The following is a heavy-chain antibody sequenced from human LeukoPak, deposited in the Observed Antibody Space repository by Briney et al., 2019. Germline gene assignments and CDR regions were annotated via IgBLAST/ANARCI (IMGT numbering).Heavy chain of an antibody. CDR1: GFTFTNYW. J-gene: IGHJ4*02. CDR3: ARDLYRIVVVPHYFDY. D-gene: IGHD3-22*01. Sequence: GGSLRLSCAASGFTFTNYWMSWVRQAPGKGLEWVANIKQDGSEKYYVDSVKGRFTISRDNAKNSLYLQMNSLRAEDTAVYYCARDLYRIVVVPHYFDYWGQGTLVTVSS. V-gene: IGHV3-7*01. CDR2: IKQDGSEK.